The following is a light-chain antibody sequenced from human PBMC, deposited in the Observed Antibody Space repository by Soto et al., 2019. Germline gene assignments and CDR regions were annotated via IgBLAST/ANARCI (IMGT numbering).Light chain of an antibody. J-gene: IGKJ1*01. CDR2: GAS. CDR3: QQYATSRWT. V-gene: IGKV3-20*01. CDR1: QSVSSAY. Sequence: ETVLTQSPATLSLSPGDRATLSCRASQSVSSAYLAWYQQKLGQAPRLLIFGASSRAAGTPDRFSGSGSGTGFNLTISRPEPEDFAVYYCQQYATSRWTFGPWTTVEIK.